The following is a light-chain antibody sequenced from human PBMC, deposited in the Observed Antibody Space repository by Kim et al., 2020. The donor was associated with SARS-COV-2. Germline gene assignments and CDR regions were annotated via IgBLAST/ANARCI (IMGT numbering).Light chain of an antibody. CDR3: QNYYRAPLT. J-gene: IGKJ4*01. V-gene: IGKV1-27*01. Sequence: ASVGDRVTITCRASQALEYYVAWYQQKPGKAPQLLIYAASTLQSGVSSRFSGSGSGTDFTLTISRLQSEDVASYFCQNYYRAPLTFGGGTKVDIK. CDR1: QALEYY. CDR2: AAS.